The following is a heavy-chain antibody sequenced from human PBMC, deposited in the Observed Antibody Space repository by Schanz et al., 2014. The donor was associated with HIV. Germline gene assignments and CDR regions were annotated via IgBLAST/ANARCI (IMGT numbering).Heavy chain of an antibody. Sequence: EVQLLESGGGLVQPGGSLRLSCAASGFTFSSYAMSWVRQAPGKGLEWVSYISRSGSSIYYADSVKGRFTISRDNVENSLFLQMNSLKSEDTAVYYCTKEVPPDVWGQGTTVTVSS. J-gene: IGHJ6*02. CDR1: GFTFSSYA. V-gene: IGHV3-48*04. CDR2: ISRSGSSI. D-gene: IGHD1-1*01. CDR3: TKEVPPDV.